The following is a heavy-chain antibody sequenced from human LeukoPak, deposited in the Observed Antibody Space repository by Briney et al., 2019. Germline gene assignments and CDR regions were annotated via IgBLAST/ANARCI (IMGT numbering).Heavy chain of an antibody. CDR2: IIPILGIA. CDR1: GGTFSSYA. Sequence: SVKVSCKASGGTFSSYAISWVRQAPGQGLEWMGRIIPILGIANYAQKFQGRVTITADKSTSTAYMELSSLRSEDTAVYYCARVEDEATTRSYFDYWGQGTLVTVSS. J-gene: IGHJ4*02. CDR3: ARVEDEATTRSYFDY. V-gene: IGHV1-69*04. D-gene: IGHD5-12*01.